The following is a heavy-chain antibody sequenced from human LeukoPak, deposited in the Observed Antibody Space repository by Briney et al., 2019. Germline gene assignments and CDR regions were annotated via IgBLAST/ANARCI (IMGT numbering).Heavy chain of an antibody. D-gene: IGHD5-24*01. CDR3: TRDGGYGYNHFDY. CDR2: IRPKAFNGTT. Sequence: GGSLRLSCTASGFTFGDYAVNWLRQAPGKGLEWVGFIRPKAFNGTTQYAASVRGRFTVSRDDSKSIAYLQMNSLKTEDTAVYYCTRDGGYGYNHFDYWGQGTLVTVSS. CDR1: GFTFGDYA. J-gene: IGHJ4*02. V-gene: IGHV3-49*03.